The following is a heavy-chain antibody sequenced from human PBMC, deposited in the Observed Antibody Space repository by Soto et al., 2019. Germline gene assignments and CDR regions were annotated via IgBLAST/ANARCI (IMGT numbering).Heavy chain of an antibody. CDR3: AKVSRKGSAIDFDY. CDR2: VNPNNGDT. V-gene: IGHV1-8*01. J-gene: IGHJ4*02. Sequence: QVKLVQSGAELKKPVASVKVSCKASGYTFSNYDMNWVRQATGQGPEWIGWVNPNNGDTGYAQKFQGRVTLTTDISTTTSYMELTSLRSEDTAIYYCAKVSRKGSAIDFDYWGQGTRITVSS. D-gene: IGHD3-10*01. CDR1: GYTFSNYD.